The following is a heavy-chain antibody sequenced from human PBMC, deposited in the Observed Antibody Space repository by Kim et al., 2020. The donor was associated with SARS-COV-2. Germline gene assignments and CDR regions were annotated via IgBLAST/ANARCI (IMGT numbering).Heavy chain of an antibody. CDR1: GYTFTSYA. J-gene: IGHJ6*03. Sequence: ASVKVSCKASGYTFTSYAMHWVRQAPGQGLAWMGWINAGHGNSKYPQKFQGRVTITRDTSASTAYMELSSLRSEDTAVYYCARDSYYDIFRYYFYYMDVWGKGTTVTVSS. V-gene: IGHV1-3*01. CDR3: ARDSYYDIFRYYFYYMDV. D-gene: IGHD3-9*01. CDR2: INAGHGNS.